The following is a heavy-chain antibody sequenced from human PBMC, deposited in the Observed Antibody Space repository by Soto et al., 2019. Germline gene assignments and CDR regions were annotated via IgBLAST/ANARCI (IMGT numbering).Heavy chain of an antibody. CDR1: GYTFTSYD. V-gene: IGHV1-8*01. D-gene: IGHD1-26*01. CDR3: ARVRVGAIDY. J-gene: IGHJ4*02. CDR2: MNPNSGNT. Sequence: QVQLVQSGAEVKKPGASVKVSCKASGYTFTSYDINWVRQATGQGLEWMGWMNPNSGNTGYAQKFQRRVTMTRNTSISTGYMELSRLTSEGAAVYCGARVRVGAIDYWGQGTLVTVSS.